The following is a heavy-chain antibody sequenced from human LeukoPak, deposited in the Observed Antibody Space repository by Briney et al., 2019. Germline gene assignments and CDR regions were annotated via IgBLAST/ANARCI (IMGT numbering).Heavy chain of an antibody. J-gene: IGHJ4*02. D-gene: IGHD4/OR15-4a*01. CDR3: ARALGGANGDY. V-gene: IGHV3-7*01. Sequence: GGSLRLSCTVSGFTVSSNSMSWVRQAPGKGLEWVANIKQDGSEKYHVDSVKGRFTISRDNAKNSLYLQMNSLRVEGTAVYYCARALGGANGDYWGQGTLVTVSS. CDR2: IKQDGSEK. CDR1: GFTVSSNS.